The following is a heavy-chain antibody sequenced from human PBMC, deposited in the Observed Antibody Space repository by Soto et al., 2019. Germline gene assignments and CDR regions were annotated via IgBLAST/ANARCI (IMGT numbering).Heavy chain of an antibody. J-gene: IGHJ5*02. CDR1: GFNFSNYG. CDR2: ITGSGDRT. V-gene: IGHV3-23*01. D-gene: IGHD6-19*01. CDR3: SKCYSSGWNAALSS. Sequence: EVQLLESGGGLVQPGGSLRLSCAASGFNFSNYGMSWVRQAPGKGLECVSGITGSGDRTSYADSVKGRFTVSRDNSQNAVSLQMNIITVEDSAIHYCSKCYSSGWNAALSSCGERTLVTVSA.